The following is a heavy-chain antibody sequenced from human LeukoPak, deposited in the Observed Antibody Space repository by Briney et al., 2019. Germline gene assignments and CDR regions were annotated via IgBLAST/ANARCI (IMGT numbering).Heavy chain of an antibody. CDR1: GYTFTCYY. V-gene: IGHV1-2*02. CDR3: AREGGYCSSTSCYGDDAFDI. Sequence: ASVKVSCKASGYTFTCYYMHWVRQAPGQGLEWMGWINPNSGGTNYAQKFQGRVTMTRDTSISTAYMELSRLRSDDTAVYYCAREGGYCSSTSCYGDDAFDIWGQGTMVTVSS. D-gene: IGHD2-2*01. J-gene: IGHJ3*02. CDR2: INPNSGGT.